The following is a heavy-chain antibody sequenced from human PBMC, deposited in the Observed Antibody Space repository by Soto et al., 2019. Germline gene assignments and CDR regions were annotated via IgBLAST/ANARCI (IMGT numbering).Heavy chain of an antibody. J-gene: IGHJ4*02. D-gene: IGHD2-15*01. CDR3: ARDSAYSFDY. Sequence: EVQLVESGGGLVQPGGSLRLSCTASGFKFSDYSMNWVRQAPGKGLEWASYIGTSTSTVYYAYSVEGRFSISRDNAKNSLYLQMNSLRAEDTAVYYCARDSAYSFDYWSQGILVTVSP. CDR2: IGTSTSTV. V-gene: IGHV3-48*01. CDR1: GFKFSDYS.